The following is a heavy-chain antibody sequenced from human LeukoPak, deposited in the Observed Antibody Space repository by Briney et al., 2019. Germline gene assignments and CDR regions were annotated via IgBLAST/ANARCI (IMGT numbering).Heavy chain of an antibody. J-gene: IGHJ6*03. CDR3: ARKGYYYDSSGYYYYPPYYYYSLDV. CDR2: INHSGST. CDR1: GGSFSGYY. V-gene: IGHV4-34*01. Sequence: PSETLSLTCAVYGGSFSGYYWSWIRQPPGKGLEWIGEINHSGSTNYNPSLKSRVTISVDTSKNQFSLKLSSVTAADTAVYYCARKGYYYDSSGYYYYPPYYYYSLDVWGKGPTVTGSS. D-gene: IGHD3-22*01.